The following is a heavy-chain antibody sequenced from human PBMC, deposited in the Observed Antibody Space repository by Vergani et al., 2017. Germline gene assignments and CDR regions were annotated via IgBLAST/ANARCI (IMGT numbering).Heavy chain of an antibody. CDR1: GFTFSNYG. CDR2: ISSSSSTI. D-gene: IGHD3-16*01. V-gene: IGHV3-48*01. CDR3: ARGSEVGFDY. J-gene: IGHJ4*02. Sequence: VQLVESGGGVVQPGRSLRFSCAASGFTFSNYGMHWVRQAPGKGLEWVSYISSSSSTIYYADSVKGRFTISRDNAKNSLYLQMNSLRAEDTAVYYCARGSEVGFDYWGQGTLVTVSS.